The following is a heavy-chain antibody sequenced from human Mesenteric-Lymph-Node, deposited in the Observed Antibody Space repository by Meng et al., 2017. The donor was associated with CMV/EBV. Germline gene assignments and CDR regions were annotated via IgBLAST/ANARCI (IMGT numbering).Heavy chain of an antibody. CDR2: IYYSGST. Sequence: ESLKISCTVSEFTFSSFSMTWVRQAPGKGLEWIGSIYYSGSTYYNPSLKSRVTISVDTSKNQFSLKLSSVTAADTAVYYCARGDKPKNFDYWGQGTLVTVSS. CDR3: ARGDKPKNFDY. CDR1: EFTFSSFS. V-gene: IGHV4-39*07. J-gene: IGHJ4*02.